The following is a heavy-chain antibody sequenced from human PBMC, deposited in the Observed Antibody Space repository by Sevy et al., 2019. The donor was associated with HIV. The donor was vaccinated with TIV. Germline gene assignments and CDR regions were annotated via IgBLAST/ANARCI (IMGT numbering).Heavy chain of an antibody. Sequence: SETLSLTCLVSDASITTNYWSWIRQAPGKGLEWIGYFFHSGTTNYNRSLKSRVTISGDTSKNEFSLRLTSVTAADTAVYYCARSRAWTRDSDDGFANWGQGTMVTVSS. V-gene: IGHV4-59*01. J-gene: IGHJ3*02. D-gene: IGHD2-21*01. CDR1: DASITTNY. CDR2: FFHSGTT. CDR3: ARSRAWTRDSDDGFAN.